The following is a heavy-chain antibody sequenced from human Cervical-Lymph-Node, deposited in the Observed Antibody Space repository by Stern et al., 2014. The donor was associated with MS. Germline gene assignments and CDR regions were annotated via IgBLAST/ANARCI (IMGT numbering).Heavy chain of an antibody. V-gene: IGHV1-69*01. D-gene: IGHD3-10*01. CDR2: ITPVLDTT. Sequence: QVQLVQSGAEVKKPGSSVKVSCKASGGTSRRNAISWVRQAPGQGLEWKGGITPVLDTTNYAQKFQGRVTITADESTSTTYMELSSLRSDDTAVYYCARVGSARRGSGWFDPWGQGTLVTVSS. CDR1: GGTSRRNA. CDR3: ARVGSARRGSGWFDP. J-gene: IGHJ5*02.